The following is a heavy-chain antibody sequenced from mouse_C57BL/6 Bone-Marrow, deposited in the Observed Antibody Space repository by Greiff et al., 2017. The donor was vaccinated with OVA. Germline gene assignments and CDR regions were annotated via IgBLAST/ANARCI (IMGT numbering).Heavy chain of an antibody. CDR2: IYPGSGST. J-gene: IGHJ4*01. CDR3: ARRGFWDPHYYAMDY. D-gene: IGHD4-1*01. CDR1: GYTFTSYW. V-gene: IGHV1-55*01. Sequence: QVQLQQPGAELVKPGASVKMSCKASGYTFTSYWITWVKQRPGQGLEWIGDIYPGSGSTNYNEKFKSKATLTVDTSSSTAYMQLSSLTSEDSAVYYGARRGFWDPHYYAMDYWGQGTSVTVSS.